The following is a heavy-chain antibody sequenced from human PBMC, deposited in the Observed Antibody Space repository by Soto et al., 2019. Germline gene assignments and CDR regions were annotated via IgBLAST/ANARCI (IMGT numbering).Heavy chain of an antibody. CDR1: GGSFSGYY. CDR2: INHSGST. J-gene: IGHJ6*02. V-gene: IGHV4-34*01. Sequence: PSETLSLTCAVYGGSFSGYYWSWIRQPPGKGLEWIGEINHSGSTNYNPSLKSRVTISVDTSKNQFSLKLSSVTAADTAVYYCAGLRAVAGTYYYYGMDVWGQGTTVTVSS. CDR3: AGLRAVAGTYYYYGMDV. D-gene: IGHD6-19*01.